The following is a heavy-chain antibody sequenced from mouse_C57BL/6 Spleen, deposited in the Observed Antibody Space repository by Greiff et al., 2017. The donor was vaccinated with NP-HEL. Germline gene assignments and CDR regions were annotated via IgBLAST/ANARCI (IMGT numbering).Heavy chain of an antibody. CDR2: IYPGDGDT. V-gene: IGHV1-82*01. CDR3: ARGNYDYRLDY. D-gene: IGHD2-4*01. J-gene: IGHJ2*01. Sequence: QVQLQQSGPELVKPGASVKISCKASGYAFSSSWMNWVKQRPGKGLEWIGRIYPGDGDTNYNGKFKGKATLTADKSSSTAYMQLSSLTSEDSAVYFCARGNYDYRLDYWGQGTTLTVSS. CDR1: GYAFSSSW.